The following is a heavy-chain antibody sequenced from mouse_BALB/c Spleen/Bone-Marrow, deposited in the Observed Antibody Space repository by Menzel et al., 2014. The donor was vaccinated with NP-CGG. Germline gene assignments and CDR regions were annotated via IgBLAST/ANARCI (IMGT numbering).Heavy chain of an antibody. CDR3: ARRIYSEYDDAMDY. J-gene: IGHJ4*01. V-gene: IGHV1-18*01. D-gene: IGHD2-4*01. CDR2: INPNNGGT. CDR1: GYTFTEYT. Sequence: VHVKQSGPEPVKPGASVKISCKTSGYTFTEYTMHWVKQSHGKSLEWIGGINPNNGGTSYNQKFKGKATLTVDKSSNTAYMELRSLTSEDSAVYFCARRIYSEYDDAMDYWGQGTSVTVSS.